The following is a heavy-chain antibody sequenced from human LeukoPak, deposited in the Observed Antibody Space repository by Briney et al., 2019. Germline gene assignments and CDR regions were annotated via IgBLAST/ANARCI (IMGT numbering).Heavy chain of an antibody. CDR1: GGSISSSSYY. CDR2: IYYSGST. J-gene: IGHJ4*02. V-gene: IGHV4-39*01. CDR3: ASPLYNGYHPWGY. Sequence: SETLSLTCTVSGGSISSSSYYWGWIRQPPGKGLEWIGSIYYSGSTYYDPSLKSRVTISVDTSKNQFSLKLSSVTAADTAVYYCASPLYNGYHPWGYWGQGTLVTVSS. D-gene: IGHD1-14*01.